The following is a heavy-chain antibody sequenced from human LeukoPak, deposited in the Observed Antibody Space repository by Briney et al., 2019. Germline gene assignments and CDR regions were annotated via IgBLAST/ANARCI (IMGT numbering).Heavy chain of an antibody. CDR3: ARGMGDYYDSSGHVYYYYGMDV. D-gene: IGHD3-22*01. CDR1: GFTFSSYA. V-gene: IGHV3-30-3*01. Sequence: PGGSLRLSCAASGFTFSSYAMHWVRQAPGKGLEWVAVISYDGSNKYYADSVKGRFTISRDNSKNTLYLQMNSLRAEDTAVYYCARGMGDYYDSSGHVYYYYGMDVWGQGTTVTVSS. J-gene: IGHJ6*02. CDR2: ISYDGSNK.